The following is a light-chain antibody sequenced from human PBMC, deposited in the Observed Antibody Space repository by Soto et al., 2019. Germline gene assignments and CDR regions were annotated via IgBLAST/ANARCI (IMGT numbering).Light chain of an antibody. CDR3: QQYGSSLLVT. J-gene: IGKJ3*01. CDR2: GAS. CDR1: QSVSSSY. V-gene: IGKV3-20*01. Sequence: EIVLTQSPGPLSLSPGERATLSCRASQSVSSSYLAWYQQKPGQAPRLLIYGASSRATGSPDRFSGSGSGTDFTLTISRLEPEDFAVYYCQQYGSSLLVTVGPGTKVDIK.